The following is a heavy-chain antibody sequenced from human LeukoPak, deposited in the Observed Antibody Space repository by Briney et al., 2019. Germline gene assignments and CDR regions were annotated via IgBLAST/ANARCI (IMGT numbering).Heavy chain of an antibody. J-gene: IGHJ3*02. Sequence: ASVKVSCKASGYTFTSYGISWVRQAPGQGLEWMGWISAYNGNTNYAQKLQGRVTMTTDTSTSTAYMELRSLRSDDTAVYYCARVLSSSWQYDAFDIWGQGTMVTVSS. D-gene: IGHD6-13*01. CDR2: ISAYNGNT. CDR3: ARVLSSSWQYDAFDI. V-gene: IGHV1-18*01. CDR1: GYTFTSYG.